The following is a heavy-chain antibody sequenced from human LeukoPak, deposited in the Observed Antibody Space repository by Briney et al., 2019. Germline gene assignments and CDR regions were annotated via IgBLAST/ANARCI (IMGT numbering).Heavy chain of an antibody. Sequence: PGGSLRLSCAASGFTFSSYSMNWVRQAPGKGLEWVSSISSSSSCIYYADSVKGRFTISRDNAKNSLYLQMNSLRAEDTAVYYCARGLRIVAKSSPFDYWGQGTLVTVSS. CDR2: ISSSSSCI. CDR3: ARGLRIVAKSSPFDY. CDR1: GFTFSSYS. D-gene: IGHD5-12*01. J-gene: IGHJ4*02. V-gene: IGHV3-21*01.